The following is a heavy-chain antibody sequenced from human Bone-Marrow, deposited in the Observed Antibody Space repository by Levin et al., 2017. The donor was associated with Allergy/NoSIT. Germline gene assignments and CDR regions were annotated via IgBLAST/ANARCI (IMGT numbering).Heavy chain of an antibody. CDR2: TRNKANSYTT. D-gene: IGHD3-9*01. Sequence: GGSLRLSCAASGFTFSDHYMDWVRQAPGKGLEWVGRTRNKANSYTTEYAASVKGRFTISRDDSKNSLYLQMNSLKTEDTAVYYCAREGSYYDILTGYVGYYYYYMDVWGKGTTVTVSS. V-gene: IGHV3-72*01. CDR3: AREGSYYDILTGYVGYYYYYMDV. J-gene: IGHJ6*03. CDR1: GFTFSDHY.